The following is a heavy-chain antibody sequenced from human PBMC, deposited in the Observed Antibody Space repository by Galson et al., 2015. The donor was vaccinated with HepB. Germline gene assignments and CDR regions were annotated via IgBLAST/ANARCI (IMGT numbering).Heavy chain of an antibody. CDR3: AKDLRTNWGHKAFDI. Sequence: SLRLSCAASGFTFSSYGMHWVRQAPGKGLEWEAVISYDGSNKYYADSVKGRFTISRDNSKNTLYLQMNSLRAEDTAVYYCAKDLRTNWGHKAFDIWGQGTMVTVSS. CDR1: GFTFSSYG. V-gene: IGHV3-30*18. J-gene: IGHJ3*02. D-gene: IGHD7-27*01. CDR2: ISYDGSNK.